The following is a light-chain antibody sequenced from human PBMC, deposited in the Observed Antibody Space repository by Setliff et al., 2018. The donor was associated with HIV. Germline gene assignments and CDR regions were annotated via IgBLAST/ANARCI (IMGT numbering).Light chain of an antibody. CDR3: CSYTSTSARV. CDR1: SSDVGGCDY. V-gene: IGLV2-14*01. Sequence: QSVLAQPASVSGSPGQSITISCTGTSSDVGGCDYVSWYQLHPGKTPKLMIFEVSNRPSGVSYRFSGSKSGNTASLTISGLRPEDEGDYFCCSYTSTSARVFGTGTKVTVL. CDR2: EVS. J-gene: IGLJ1*01.